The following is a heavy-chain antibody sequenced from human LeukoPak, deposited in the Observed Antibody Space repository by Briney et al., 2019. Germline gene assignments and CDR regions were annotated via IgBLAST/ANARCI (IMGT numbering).Heavy chain of an antibody. D-gene: IGHD6-13*01. Sequence: RTGGSLRLSCATSGFTVSTNYMTWVRQAPGKGLEWVSVIYSGGSTYYADSVKGRFTISRDNSKNTLYLQMNSLRAEDTAVYYCARVKGYSSSWSDYWGQGTLVTVSS. CDR2: IYSGGST. CDR3: ARVKGYSSSWSDY. CDR1: GFTVSTNY. J-gene: IGHJ4*02. V-gene: IGHV3-53*01.